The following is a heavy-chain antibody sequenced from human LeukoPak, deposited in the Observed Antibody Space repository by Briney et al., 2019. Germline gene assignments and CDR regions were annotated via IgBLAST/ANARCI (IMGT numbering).Heavy chain of an antibody. CDR2: ISGSGGST. V-gene: IGHV3-23*01. Sequence: PGGPLRLSCAASGYTFNSYAMSRVRQAPGKGLEGVSLISGSGGSTYNADSVKGRFTISRDNSQNTLYLQMNSLRAEDTAVYYCAKDRDYYGSGSFDTYFDYWGQGTLVTVSS. CDR3: AKDRDYYGSGSFDTYFDY. J-gene: IGHJ4*02. CDR1: GYTFNSYA. D-gene: IGHD3-10*01.